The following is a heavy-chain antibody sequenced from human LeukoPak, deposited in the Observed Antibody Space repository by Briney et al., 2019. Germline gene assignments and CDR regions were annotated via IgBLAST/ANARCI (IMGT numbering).Heavy chain of an antibody. CDR1: GGSVSSGSYY. CDR3: ARTGSTVTMLYPFDH. V-gene: IGHV4-39*07. CDR2: IYYSGST. J-gene: IGHJ4*02. D-gene: IGHD4-17*01. Sequence: NPSETLSLTCTVSGGSVSSGSYYWSWIRQPPGKGLEWIGSIYYSGSTYYSPSLKSRVTMSVDTSKNQFSLKLSSVTAADTAVYYCARTGSTVTMLYPFDHWGQGTLVTVSS.